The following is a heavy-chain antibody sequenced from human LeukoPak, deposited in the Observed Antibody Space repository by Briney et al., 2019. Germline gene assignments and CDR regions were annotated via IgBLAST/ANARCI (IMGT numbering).Heavy chain of an antibody. J-gene: IGHJ4*02. CDR2: IYPGDSDT. Sequence: GESLKISCKGSGYSFTSYWIGWVRQMPGKGLGWMGIIYPGDSDTRYSPSFQGQVTISADKSISTAYLQWSSLKASDTAMYYCARYYYDSSGYYQEPVYWGQGTLVTVSS. D-gene: IGHD3-22*01. V-gene: IGHV5-51*01. CDR1: GYSFTSYW. CDR3: ARYYYDSSGYYQEPVY.